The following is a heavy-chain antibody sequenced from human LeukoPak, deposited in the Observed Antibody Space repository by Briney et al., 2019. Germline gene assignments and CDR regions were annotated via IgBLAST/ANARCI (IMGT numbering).Heavy chain of an antibody. Sequence: GESLKISCKGSGHSFTNYWIGWVRQMPGKGLEWMGIIYPADSDTRYSPSFQGQVTISADKSISTAFLQGSSLKTSDTAMYYCARGSPRVYSNQAFDIWGQGTMVTVSS. CDR1: GHSFTNYW. J-gene: IGHJ3*02. D-gene: IGHD1-26*01. CDR3: ARGSPRVYSNQAFDI. V-gene: IGHV5-51*01. CDR2: IYPADSDT.